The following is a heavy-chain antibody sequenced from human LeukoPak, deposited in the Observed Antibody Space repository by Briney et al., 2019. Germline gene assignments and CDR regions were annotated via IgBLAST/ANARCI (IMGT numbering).Heavy chain of an antibody. Sequence: PGESLRLSCAASGFTFSSYTMNWVRQAPGKGLEWVSSISSSSIYINYSDSVKGRFTISRDNAKNSLYLQMSSLRAEDTAVYYCARGTTAADIWGKGTMVTVSS. CDR3: ARGTTAADI. J-gene: IGHJ3*02. CDR2: ISSSSIYI. CDR1: GFTFSSYT. V-gene: IGHV3-21*01. D-gene: IGHD1-7*01.